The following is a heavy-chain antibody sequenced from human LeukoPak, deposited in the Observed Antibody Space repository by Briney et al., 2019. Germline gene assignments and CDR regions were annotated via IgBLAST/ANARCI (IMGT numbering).Heavy chain of an antibody. D-gene: IGHD4-17*01. J-gene: IGHJ4*01. CDR1: GYPFDNFG. CDR3: ARDLLGGDLTGVSLY. V-gene: IGHV1-18*01. Sequence: GASVKVSCKASGYPFDNFGLTWVRQAPGQGLEWMGWISAYNGNTHYAQKFRGRLTLTTETSTSSAYLELRSLNSDDTAVYYCARDLLGGDLTGVSLYWGQGTLVTVSS. CDR2: ISAYNGNT.